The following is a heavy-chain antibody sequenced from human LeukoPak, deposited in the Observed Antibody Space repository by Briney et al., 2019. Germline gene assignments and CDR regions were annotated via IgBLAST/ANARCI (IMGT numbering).Heavy chain of an antibody. CDR3: ARLVPGSGCYYYYGMDV. CDR1: GGSISSYY. V-gene: IGHV4-59*08. D-gene: IGHD6-19*01. Sequence: SETLSLTCTVSGGSISSYYWSWIRQPPGKGVEWIGYIYYSGSTNYNPSLKSRVTISVDTSKNQFSLKLSSVTAADTAVYYCARLVPGSGCYYYYGMDVWGQGTTVTVSS. J-gene: IGHJ6*02. CDR2: IYYSGST.